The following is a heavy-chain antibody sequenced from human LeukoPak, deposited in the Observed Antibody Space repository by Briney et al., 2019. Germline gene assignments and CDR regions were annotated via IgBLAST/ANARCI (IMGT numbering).Heavy chain of an antibody. CDR2: IYHSGST. CDR3: ASQKSGSYRY. CDR1: VYSISSGYY. V-gene: IGHV4-38-2*02. J-gene: IGHJ4*02. D-gene: IGHD1-26*01. Sequence: SETLSLTCTVSVYSISSGYYWGWIRQPPGKGLEWIGSIYHSGSTYYNPPLKSRVTISVDTSKNQFSLKLSSVTAADTAVYYCASQKSGSYRYWGQGTLVTVSS.